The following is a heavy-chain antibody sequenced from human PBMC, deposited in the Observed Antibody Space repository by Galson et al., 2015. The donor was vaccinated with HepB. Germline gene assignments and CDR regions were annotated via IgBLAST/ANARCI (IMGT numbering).Heavy chain of an antibody. D-gene: IGHD5-12*01. CDR2: MNPNSGNT. J-gene: IGHJ4*02. V-gene: IGHV1-8*01. Sequence: SVKVSCKASGYTFTSYDINWVRQATGQGLEWMGWMNPNSGNTGYAQKFQGRVTMTRNTSISTAYMELSSLRSEDTAVYYCARVFGYSGYDSCDYWGQGTLVTVSS. CDR1: GYTFTSYD. CDR3: ARVFGYSGYDSCDY.